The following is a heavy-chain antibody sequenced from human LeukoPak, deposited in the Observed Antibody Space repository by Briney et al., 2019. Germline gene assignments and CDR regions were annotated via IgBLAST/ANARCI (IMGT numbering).Heavy chain of an antibody. Sequence: GGSLRLSCAASGFTFSSYTMHWVRQAPGKGLEWVAVMSYDGSNEHYADSVKGRFTISRDNSKNTLFLQMNSLRAEDTAVYYCARWPYSSSYYFDYWGQGTLVTVSS. V-gene: IGHV3-30-3*01. D-gene: IGHD6-6*01. CDR2: MSYDGSNE. J-gene: IGHJ4*02. CDR1: GFTFSSYT. CDR3: ARWPYSSSYYFDY.